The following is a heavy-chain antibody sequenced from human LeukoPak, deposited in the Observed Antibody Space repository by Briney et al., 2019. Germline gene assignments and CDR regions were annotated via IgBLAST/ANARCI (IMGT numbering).Heavy chain of an antibody. J-gene: IGHJ4*02. D-gene: IGHD3-22*01. Sequence: PSETLSLTCAVSGYSISSAYYWGWIRQPPGKWLEWIGSIYNSGSTYYNPSLKSRVTISIDTSKNEFSLKLSSVTAADTAVYYCAREDHYFDISDYYPNFDYWGQGTLVTVSS. CDR1: GYSISSAYY. CDR3: AREDHYFDISDYYPNFDY. CDR2: IYNSGST. V-gene: IGHV4-38-2*02.